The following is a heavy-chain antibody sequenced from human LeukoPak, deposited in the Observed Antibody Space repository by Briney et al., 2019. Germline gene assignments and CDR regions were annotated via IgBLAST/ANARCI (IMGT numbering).Heavy chain of an antibody. CDR2: INHSGST. D-gene: IGHD1-1*01. CDR3: ATTAGKIYYYYYGMDV. Sequence: SETLSLTCAVYGGSFSGYYWSWIRQPPGKGLEWIGEINHSGSTNYNPSLKSRVTISVHTSKTQFPLKLSSVTAADTAVYYCATTAGKIYYYYYGMDVWGQGTTVTVSS. J-gene: IGHJ6*02. V-gene: IGHV4-34*01. CDR1: GGSFSGYY.